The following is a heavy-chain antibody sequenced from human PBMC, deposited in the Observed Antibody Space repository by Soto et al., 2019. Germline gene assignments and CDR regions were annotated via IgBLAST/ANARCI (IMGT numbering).Heavy chain of an antibody. CDR1: GFTVSSKY. D-gene: IGHD2-21*01. J-gene: IGHJ6*03. CDR3: ARADVLCDGGRPYGTPLEV. CDR2: IQSGGTT. V-gene: IGHV3-66*01. Sequence: GSLRLSCAAYGFTVSSKYMTWVRQAPGKGLEWVSLIQSGGTTYYADSVKGRFTISRDTSENTLHLQMDSLRVEDTVFFFCARADVLCDGGRPYGTPLEVWAKG.